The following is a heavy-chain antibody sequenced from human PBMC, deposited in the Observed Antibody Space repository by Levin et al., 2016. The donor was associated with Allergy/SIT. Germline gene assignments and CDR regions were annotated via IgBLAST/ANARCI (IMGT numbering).Heavy chain of an antibody. CDR2: INDSGST. Sequence: SETLSLTCAFSGGSFSDYYWNWIRQPPGKGLEWVGEINDSGSTKYNASLKSRVTISIDTSKNQVSLKLSSVTAADTAVYYCARGYTIEYYYYAMDVWGQGTTVTVSS. D-gene: IGHD2/OR15-2a*01. V-gene: IGHV4-34*01. CDR3: ARGYTIEYYYYAMDV. CDR1: GGSFSDYY. J-gene: IGHJ6*02.